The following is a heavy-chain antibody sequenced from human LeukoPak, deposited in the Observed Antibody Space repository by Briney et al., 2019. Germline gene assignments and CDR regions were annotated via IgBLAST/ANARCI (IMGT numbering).Heavy chain of an antibody. V-gene: IGHV3-53*01. Sequence: GGSLTLSCAASGFGVSIKYMNWVRQAPGKGLEWVSIIYSGADTYYADSVKGRFTISRDTSKNTLFLHMNNVRVEDTAVYYCARVGDHYHWYLDLWGRGTLVSVSS. J-gene: IGHJ2*01. CDR1: GFGVSIKY. CDR2: IYSGADT. D-gene: IGHD3-10*01. CDR3: ARVGDHYHWYLDL.